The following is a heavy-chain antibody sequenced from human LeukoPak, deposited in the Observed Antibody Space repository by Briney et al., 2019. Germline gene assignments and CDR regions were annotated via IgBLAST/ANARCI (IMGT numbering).Heavy chain of an antibody. CDR3: RGDSSGYYSDYGMDV. CDR1: GFTFSGSE. J-gene: IGHJ6*02. CDR2: IRSKAYGGTT. V-gene: IGHV3-49*04. Sequence: PGGSLRLSCAASGFTFSGSEMNWVRQAPRKGLEWGSFIRSKAYGGTTEYAASVKGRFTISRDDSKSIAYLQMNSLKTEDTAVYYCRGDSSGYYSDYGMDVWGQGTTVTVSS. D-gene: IGHD3-22*01.